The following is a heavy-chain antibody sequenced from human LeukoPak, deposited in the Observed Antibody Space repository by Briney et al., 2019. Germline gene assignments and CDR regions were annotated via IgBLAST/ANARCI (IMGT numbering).Heavy chain of an antibody. CDR2: IYYRSKWYS. D-gene: IGHD3-10*01. CDR3: TGGGLVRGSLHWFDP. V-gene: IGHV6-1*01. Sequence: SQTLSLTCAISGDSVSGGSAGWNWIRQSPSRGLEWLGRIYYRSKWYSDYAISVKSRITINPDTSRNQFSLQLNSVTHDDTAVYYCTGGGLVRGSLHWFDPWGQGTLSPSPQ. J-gene: IGHJ5*02. CDR1: GDSVSGGSAG.